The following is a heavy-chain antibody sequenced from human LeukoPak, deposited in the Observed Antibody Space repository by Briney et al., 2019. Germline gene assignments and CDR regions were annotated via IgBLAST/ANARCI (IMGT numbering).Heavy chain of an antibody. V-gene: IGHV3-66*02. CDR2: IYSGDNT. J-gene: IGHJ4*02. Sequence: AGGSLRLSCAASGFTFSSYAMSWVRQAPGKGLEWVSVIYSGDNTYYVESVKGRFTISRDNSKNTLFLQMNRLRAEDTAVYYCAGRRVLDASFDYWGQGTLVTDSS. CDR1: GFTFSSYA. D-gene: IGHD3-16*01. CDR3: AGRRVLDASFDY.